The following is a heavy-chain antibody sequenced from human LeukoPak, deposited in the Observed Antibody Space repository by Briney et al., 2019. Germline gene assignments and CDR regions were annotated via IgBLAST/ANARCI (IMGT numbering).Heavy chain of an antibody. CDR1: GFTFSSYS. CDR3: AKDASSSWRWGAFDI. J-gene: IGHJ3*02. CDR2: ISSSSSYI. Sequence: GGSLRLSCAASGFTFSSYSMNWVRQAPGKGLEWVSSISSSSSYIYYADSVKGRFTISRDNSENTVYLQMNSQRADDTAVYYCAKDASSSWRWGAFDIWGQGIVVTVSS. D-gene: IGHD6-13*01. V-gene: IGHV3-21*04.